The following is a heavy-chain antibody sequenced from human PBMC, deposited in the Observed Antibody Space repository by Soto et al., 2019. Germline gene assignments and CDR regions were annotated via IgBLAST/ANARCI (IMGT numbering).Heavy chain of an antibody. CDR1: GFTFSSYA. D-gene: IGHD1-7*01. V-gene: IGHV3-23*01. Sequence: PVGSLRLSCAASGFTFSSYAMSWVRQAPGKGLEWVSAISGSGGSTYYADSVKGRFTISRDNSKNTLYLQMNSLRAEDTAVYYCAKASYNWNYGEFDYWGQGTLVTVSS. CDR3: AKASYNWNYGEFDY. CDR2: ISGSGGST. J-gene: IGHJ4*02.